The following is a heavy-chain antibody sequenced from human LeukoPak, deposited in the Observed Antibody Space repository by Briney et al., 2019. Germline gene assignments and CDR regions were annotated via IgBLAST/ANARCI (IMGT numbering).Heavy chain of an antibody. CDR3: ARDHYYGSGSYYPYYYYYYGMDV. D-gene: IGHD3-10*01. V-gene: IGHV4-59*01. CDR2: IYYSGST. CDR1: GGSISSYY. J-gene: IGHJ6*02. Sequence: SETLSLTCTVSGGSISSYYWSWIRQPPGKGREWIGYIYYSGSTNYNPSLKSRVTISVDTSKNQFSLKLSSVTAADTAVYYCARDHYYGSGSYYPYYYYYYGMDVWGQGTTVTVSS.